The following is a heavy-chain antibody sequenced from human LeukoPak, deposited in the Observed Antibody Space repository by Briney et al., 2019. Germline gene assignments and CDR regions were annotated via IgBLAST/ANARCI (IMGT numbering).Heavy chain of an antibody. J-gene: IGHJ3*02. D-gene: IGHD1-26*01. V-gene: IGHV1-46*01. Sequence: ASVKVSCKTSGYSCTRYYMHWVRQAPGQGLEWMGIINPSGGSTTYAQKFAGRLTMTSDTSTRTVYMELSRLRSEDTAVYYCARSSAYYNEADIWGQGTMVTVSS. CDR3: ARSSAYYNEADI. CDR2: INPSGGST. CDR1: GYSCTRYY.